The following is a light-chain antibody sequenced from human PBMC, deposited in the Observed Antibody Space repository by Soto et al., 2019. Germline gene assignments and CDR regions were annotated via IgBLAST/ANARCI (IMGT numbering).Light chain of an antibody. J-gene: IGKJ2*01. CDR1: QSISTE. CDR2: SAS. CDR3: QQGHNWPLT. Sequence: EIAVTQSPATLSVSPGERATLSCRASQSISTELAWYQQIPGQPPRLLIYSASTRATGVPARFTGSGSGSEFTLTISGLQSEDFAIYYCQQGHNWPLTFGQGTRLEI. V-gene: IGKV3-15*01.